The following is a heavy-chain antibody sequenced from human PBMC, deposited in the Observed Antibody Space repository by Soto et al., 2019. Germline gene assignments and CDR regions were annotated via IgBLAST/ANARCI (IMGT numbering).Heavy chain of an antibody. CDR2: IYYSGTT. J-gene: IGHJ4*02. CDR1: GGSISSGDYY. CDR3: ASRRAVGRQFDY. Sequence: SETLSLTCTVSGGSISSGDYYWSWIRQPPGKGLEWIGYIYYSGTTYYNPSLKSRVTISVDTSKNQFSLRLSSVTAADTAVYYCASRRAVGRQFDYWGQGTLVTVSS. V-gene: IGHV4-30-4*01.